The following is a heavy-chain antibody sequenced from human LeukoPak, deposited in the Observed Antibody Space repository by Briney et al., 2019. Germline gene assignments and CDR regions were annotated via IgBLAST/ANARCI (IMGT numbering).Heavy chain of an antibody. J-gene: IGHJ4*02. Sequence: SETLSLTCTVSRCSLSSSSYYWGWIRQPPGKGLEWIGSIYYSGSTYYNPSLKSRVTISVDTSKNQFSLKLSSVTAADTAVYYWARSSSRYSAYYWGQGTLGTVSS. D-gene: IGHD6-13*01. CDR2: IYYSGST. V-gene: IGHV4-39*01. CDR3: ARSSSRYSAYY. CDR1: RCSLSSSSYY.